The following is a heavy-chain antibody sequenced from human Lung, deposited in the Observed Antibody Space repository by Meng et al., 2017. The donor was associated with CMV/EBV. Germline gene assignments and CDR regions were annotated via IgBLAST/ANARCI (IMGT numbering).Heavy chain of an antibody. CDR3: ARDRTTGRYFDY. V-gene: IGHV4-30-4*01. CDR2: IYYSGST. Sequence: QVQLQDSGPGSVKPSQPLSLICTVSGGSISSGDYYWSWIRQPPGKGLEWIGYIYYSGSTYYNPSLKSRVTISVDTSKNQFSLKLSSVTAADTAVYYRARDRTTGRYFDYWGQGTLVTVSS. D-gene: IGHD4-11*01. CDR1: GGSISSGDYY. J-gene: IGHJ4*02.